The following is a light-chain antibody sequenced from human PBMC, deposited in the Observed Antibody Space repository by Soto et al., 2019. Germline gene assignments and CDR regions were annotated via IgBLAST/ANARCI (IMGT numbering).Light chain of an antibody. V-gene: IGLV1-40*01. J-gene: IGLJ2*01. Sequence: QSVLTQPPSVSGAPGQRVTISCTGSSSNIGAGYDVHWYQQLPGTAPKLLIYGNSNRPSGVPDRFSGSKSGTSASLAITGLQAEDEADYYCQSYDSSLSGVWVVFGGGTKVTVL. CDR3: QSYDSSLSGVWVV. CDR2: GNS. CDR1: SSNIGAGYD.